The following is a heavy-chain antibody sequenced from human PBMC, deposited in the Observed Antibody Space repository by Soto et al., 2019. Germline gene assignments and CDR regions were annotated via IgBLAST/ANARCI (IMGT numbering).Heavy chain of an antibody. V-gene: IGHV3-21*01. J-gene: IGHJ4*02. D-gene: IGHD4-17*01. CDR1: GFTFSSYS. CDR3: ARDYGDYSSFDY. CDR2: ISSSSSYI. Sequence: EVQLVESGGGLVKPGGSLRLSCAASGFTFSSYSMNWVRQAPGTGLEWVSSISSSSSYIYYADSVKSRFTISRDNAKNSLYLQMNSLRAEDTAVYYCARDYGDYSSFDYWGQGTLVTVSS.